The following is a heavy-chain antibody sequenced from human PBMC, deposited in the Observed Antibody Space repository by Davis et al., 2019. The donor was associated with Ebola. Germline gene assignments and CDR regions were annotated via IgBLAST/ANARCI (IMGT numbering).Heavy chain of an antibody. V-gene: IGHV4-59*12. D-gene: IGHD2-15*01. J-gene: IGHJ4*02. Sequence: GSLRLSCTVSGGSISSYYWSWIRQPPGKGLEWIGYIYYSGSTNYNPSLKSRVTISVDTSKNQFSLKLSSVTAADTAVYYCARGAVYCSGGSCYSHWGQGTLVTVSS. CDR3: ARGAVYCSGGSCYSH. CDR2: IYYSGST. CDR1: GGSISSYY.